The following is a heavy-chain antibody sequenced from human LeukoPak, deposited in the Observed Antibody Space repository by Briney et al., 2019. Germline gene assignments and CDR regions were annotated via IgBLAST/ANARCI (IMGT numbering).Heavy chain of an antibody. J-gene: IGHJ3*02. V-gene: IGHV1-18*01. CDR3: ARDSGIAVAGTEAFDI. CDR1: GYTFTSYG. Sequence: ASVKVSCKASGYTFTSYGINWVRQAPGQGLEWMGWISTYNGHTNYAQKLQGRVTMTTDTSTSTAYMELRSLRSDDTAVYYCARDSGIAVAGTEAFDIWGQGTMVTVSS. CDR2: ISTYNGHT. D-gene: IGHD6-19*01.